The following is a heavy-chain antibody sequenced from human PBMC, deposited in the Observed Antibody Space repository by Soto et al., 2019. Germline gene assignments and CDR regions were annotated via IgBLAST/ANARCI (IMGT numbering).Heavy chain of an antibody. V-gene: IGHV3-33*01. CDR1: RFTFSSYG. CDR3: ARDAGTMVRGVINRVPDY. Sequence: QVQLVESGGGVVQPGRSLRLSCAASRFTFSSYGMHWVRQAPGKGLEWVAVIWYDGSNKYYADSVKGRFTISRDNSKNTLYLQMNSLRAEDTAVYYCARDAGTMVRGVINRVPDYWGQGTLVTVSS. CDR2: IWYDGSNK. D-gene: IGHD3-10*01. J-gene: IGHJ4*02.